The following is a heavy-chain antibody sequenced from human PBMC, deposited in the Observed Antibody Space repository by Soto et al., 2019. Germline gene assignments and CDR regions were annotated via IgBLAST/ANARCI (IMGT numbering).Heavy chain of an antibody. CDR1: GYNFSRYW. Sequence: GASLKISCKGSGYNFSRYWISWVSQMPGKGLEWMGIVYPGHFDTKYSPSFQGQVTFSGDKSISTAYLQWNSLRASDTAMYYCASTYYCDRSGYLHDAFDIWGQGTMVTVSS. J-gene: IGHJ3*02. D-gene: IGHD3-22*01. V-gene: IGHV5-51*01. CDR3: ASTYYCDRSGYLHDAFDI. CDR2: VYPGHFDT.